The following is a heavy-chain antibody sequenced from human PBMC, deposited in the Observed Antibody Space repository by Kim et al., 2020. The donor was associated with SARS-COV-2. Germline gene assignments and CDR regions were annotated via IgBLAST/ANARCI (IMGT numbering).Heavy chain of an antibody. CDR1: GFTFSDYY. D-gene: IGHD3-10*01. J-gene: IGHJ4*02. CDR2: ISSSTSYT. CDR3: ARGYYGSGSPLDY. V-gene: IGHV3-11*03. Sequence: GGSLRLSCAASGFTFSDYYMSWIRQAPGKGLEWVSYISSSTSYTNYADSVKGRFTISRDNAKNSLYLQMNSLRAEDTAVYYCARGYYGSGSPLDYWGQGTLVTVSS.